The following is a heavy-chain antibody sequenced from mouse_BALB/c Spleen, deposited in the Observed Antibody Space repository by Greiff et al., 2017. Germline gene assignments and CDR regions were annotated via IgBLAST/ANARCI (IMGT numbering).Heavy chain of an antibody. V-gene: IGHV1S81*02. D-gene: IGHD2-1*01. Sequence: QVQLQQSGTVLARPGASVKMSCKASGYTFTSYWMHWVKQRPGQGLEWIGEINPSNGRTNYNEKFKSKATLTVDKSSSTAYMQLSSLTSEDSAVYYCARPYGNYDAMDYWGQGTSVTVSS. CDR3: ARPYGNYDAMDY. CDR2: INPSNGRT. CDR1: GYTFTSYW. J-gene: IGHJ4*01.